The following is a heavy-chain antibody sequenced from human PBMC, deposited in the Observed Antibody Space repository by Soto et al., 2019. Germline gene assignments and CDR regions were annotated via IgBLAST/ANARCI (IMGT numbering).Heavy chain of an antibody. V-gene: IGHV4-39*01. D-gene: IGHD3-22*01. CDR2: IYYSGST. J-gene: IGHJ6*02. CDR1: GGSISSSGYY. Sequence: SETLSLTCTVSGGSISSSGYYWGWIRQPPGKGLEWIGSIYYSGSTYYNPSLKSRVTISVDTSKNQFSLKLSSVTAADTAVYYCASVGYYDSSGYLRPRYYYYGMDVWGQGTTVTVSS. CDR3: ASVGYYDSSGYLRPRYYYYGMDV.